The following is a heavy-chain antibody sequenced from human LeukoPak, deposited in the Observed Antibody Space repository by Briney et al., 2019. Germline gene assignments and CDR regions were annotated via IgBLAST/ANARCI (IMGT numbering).Heavy chain of an antibody. CDR1: GFTFRNNH. Sequence: GGSLRLSCAASGFTFRNNHMNWIRRAPGKGLEWVSYIRTGSNSIYYADSVKGRFIISRDDARDSLHLQMNSLRAEDTAVYYRARVGSLVVPGSPFDAFDIWGQGTLVTVSS. J-gene: IGHJ3*02. CDR2: IRTGSNSI. D-gene: IGHD2-2*01. V-gene: IGHV3-48*01. CDR3: ARVGSLVVPGSPFDAFDI.